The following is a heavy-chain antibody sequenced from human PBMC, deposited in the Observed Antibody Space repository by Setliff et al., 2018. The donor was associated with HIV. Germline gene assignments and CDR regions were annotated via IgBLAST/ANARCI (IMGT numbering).Heavy chain of an antibody. CDR1: GGSISSSNW. D-gene: IGHD3-3*01. V-gene: IGHV4-4*02. J-gene: IGHJ6*03. Sequence: PSETLSLTCAVSGGSISSSNWWSWVCQPPGKGLEWIGEIYHSGSTNYNPSLKSRVTISVDKSKNQFSLKLNSVTAADTAVYYCARGLTIFGVATPGIYSFMDVWGKGTTVTVSS. CDR3: ARGLTIFGVATPGIYSFMDV. CDR2: IYHSGST.